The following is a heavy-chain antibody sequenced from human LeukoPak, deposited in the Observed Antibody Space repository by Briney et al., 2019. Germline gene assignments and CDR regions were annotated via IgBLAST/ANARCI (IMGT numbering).Heavy chain of an antibody. CDR3: VKESGFMAAPNSAFDI. CDR2: ISRNGGST. J-gene: IGHJ3*02. D-gene: IGHD3-16*01. CDR1: GFTFNSYP. Sequence: GGSLRPSCSASGFTFNSYPVHWVRQAPGKGLEYVSGISRNGGSTYYADSVKGRFTISRDNSKNTLYLQMSSLRAEDTAVYYCVKESGFMAAPNSAFDIWGQGTMVTVSS. V-gene: IGHV3-64D*06.